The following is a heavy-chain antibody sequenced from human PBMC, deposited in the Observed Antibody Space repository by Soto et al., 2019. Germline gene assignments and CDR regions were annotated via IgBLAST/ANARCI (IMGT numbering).Heavy chain of an antibody. CDR2: INPNSGGT. Sequence: QVQLVQSGAEVKKPGASVKVSCKASGYTFTGYYMHWVRQAPGQGLEWMGWINPNSGGTNYAQKFQGRVTMTRDTSISTAYMELSRLRSDDTAVYYCARGPSRLWPYDSSGYYFDYWGQGTLVTVSS. CDR3: ARGPSRLWPYDSSGYYFDY. D-gene: IGHD3-22*01. CDR1: GYTFTGYY. V-gene: IGHV1-2*02. J-gene: IGHJ4*02.